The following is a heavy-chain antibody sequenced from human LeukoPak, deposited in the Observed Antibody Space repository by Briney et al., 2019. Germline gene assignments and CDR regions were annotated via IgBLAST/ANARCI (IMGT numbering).Heavy chain of an antibody. CDR1: GFTFSSYG. Sequence: VQPGRSLRLSCAASGFTFSSYGMHWVRQAPGKGLEWVAVISYDGSNKYYAESVKGRFTISRDNSKNTLYLQMNSLRAEDTAVYYCAKDDYYDSSGYLGNWFDPWGQGTLVTVSS. J-gene: IGHJ5*02. V-gene: IGHV3-30*18. CDR3: AKDDYYDSSGYLGNWFDP. CDR2: ISYDGSNK. D-gene: IGHD3-22*01.